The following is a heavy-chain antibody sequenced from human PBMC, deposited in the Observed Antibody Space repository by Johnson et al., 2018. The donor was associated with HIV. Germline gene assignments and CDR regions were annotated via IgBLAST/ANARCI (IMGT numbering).Heavy chain of an antibody. CDR3: ARDGPRRDAYDI. Sequence: VQLVESGGGLVKPGGSLRLSCAASGFTFRDYYMNWMRQAPGKGLEWVANIKKDGSDKYYVDSVKGRFTISRDNAKNSLYLQINGLRAEDMAVYYCARDGPRRDAYDIWGQGTMVTVSS. V-gene: IGHV3-7*01. J-gene: IGHJ3*02. CDR2: IKKDGSDK. CDR1: GFTFRDYY.